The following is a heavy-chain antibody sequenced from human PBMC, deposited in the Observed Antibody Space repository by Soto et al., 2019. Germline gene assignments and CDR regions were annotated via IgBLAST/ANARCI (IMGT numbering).Heavy chain of an antibody. J-gene: IGHJ4*02. CDR1: ESIFRGYG. D-gene: IGHD3-10*02. CDR2: IRFDGSNI. Sequence: QVQMVESGGGVVQPGGSLRLSCAVSESIFRGYGMHWVRQAPGKGLEWVALIRFDGSNIHYADYVMGRFTISRDNSKNMLYLEMNNLTVDDTAVYYCARDGVGVTTFWGFLDYWGQGTLVTVSA. CDR3: ARDGVGVTTFWGFLDY. V-gene: IGHV3-33*01.